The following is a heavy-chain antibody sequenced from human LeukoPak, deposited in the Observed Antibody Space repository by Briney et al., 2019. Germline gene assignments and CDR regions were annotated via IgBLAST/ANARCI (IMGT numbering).Heavy chain of an antibody. V-gene: IGHV3-33*01. Sequence: GGSLRLSCAASGFTFSSYGMHWVRQAPGKGLEGVAVIWYDGSNKYYADSVKGRFTISRDNSKNTLYLQMNSLRVEDTAVYYCVRGFVATSEIDFWGQGTLVTVSS. CDR3: VRGFVATSEIDF. J-gene: IGHJ4*02. CDR2: IWYDGSNK. D-gene: IGHD5-12*01. CDR1: GFTFSSYG.